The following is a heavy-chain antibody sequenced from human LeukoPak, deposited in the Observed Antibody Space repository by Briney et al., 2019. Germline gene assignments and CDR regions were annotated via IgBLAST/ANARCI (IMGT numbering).Heavy chain of an antibody. D-gene: IGHD6-19*01. CDR3: ARRVALVGLDY. Sequence: RPSETLSLTCAVHGGSLSGYSWSWIRQPPGKGLEWIGEINDSGNTNFNPSLKSRLTISVDTAKNQISLKLSSVTAADTAAFYCARRVALVGLDYWGQGSLVTVSS. CDR2: INDSGNT. J-gene: IGHJ4*02. V-gene: IGHV4-34*01. CDR1: GGSLSGYS.